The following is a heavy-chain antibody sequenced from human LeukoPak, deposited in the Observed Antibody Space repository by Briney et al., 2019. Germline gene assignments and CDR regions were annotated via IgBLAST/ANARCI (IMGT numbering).Heavy chain of an antibody. D-gene: IGHD6-13*01. CDR2: MNPKRGNT. V-gene: IGHV1-8*01. CDR3: ARGGRSSTYYHNYGMDV. J-gene: IGHJ6*02. Sequence: VKVSCKASVYSLTRFVINWVRQGPGQGLEWMGWMNPKRGNTGYAPTFQGRVTITRDTSIDTAFMELSSLRPDHTAVYYCARGGRSSTYYHNYGMDVWGQGTTITVSS. CDR1: VYSLTRFV.